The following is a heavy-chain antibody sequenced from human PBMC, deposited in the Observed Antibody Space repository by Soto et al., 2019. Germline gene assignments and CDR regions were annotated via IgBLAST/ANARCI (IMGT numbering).Heavy chain of an antibody. D-gene: IGHD3-10*01. V-gene: IGHV3-33*06. CDR2: IWYDGSNK. CDR3: AKGKSTGDIDWFDP. Sequence: GGSLRLSCAASGFTFSSYGMHWVRQAPGKGLEWVAVIWYDGSNKYYADSVKGRFTISRDNSKNTLYLQMNSLGVEGTAMYFCAKGKSTGDIDWFDPWGQGSLVTVSS. J-gene: IGHJ5*02. CDR1: GFTFSSYG.